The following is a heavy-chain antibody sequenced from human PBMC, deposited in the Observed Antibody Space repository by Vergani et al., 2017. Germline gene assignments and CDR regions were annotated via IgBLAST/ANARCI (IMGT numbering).Heavy chain of an antibody. Sequence: QVQLVESGGGLVKPGGSLRLSCAASGFTFSDYYMSWIRQAPGKGLEWVSYISSSGSTIYYADSVKGRFTISRDNAKNSLYLQMNSLRAADTAVYYCARRVYYDFWSGYHYPSYFDYWGQGTLVTVSS. CDR1: GFTFSDYY. CDR3: ARRVYYDFWSGYHYPSYFDY. V-gene: IGHV3-11*01. CDR2: ISSSGSTI. J-gene: IGHJ4*02. D-gene: IGHD3-3*01.